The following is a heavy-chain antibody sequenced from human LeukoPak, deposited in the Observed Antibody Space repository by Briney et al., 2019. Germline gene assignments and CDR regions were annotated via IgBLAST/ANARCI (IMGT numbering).Heavy chain of an antibody. D-gene: IGHD1-14*01. CDR1: GGSISSGGYS. J-gene: IGHJ3*02. CDR2: IYYSGST. CDR3: ARGRTPAAFDI. V-gene: IGHV4-30-4*07. Sequence: PSETLSLTCAVSGGSISSGGYSWSWIRQPPGKGLEWIGYIYYSGSTYYNPSLKSRVTISVDTSKNQFSLKLSSVTAADTAVYYCARGRTPAAFDIWGQGTMVTVSS.